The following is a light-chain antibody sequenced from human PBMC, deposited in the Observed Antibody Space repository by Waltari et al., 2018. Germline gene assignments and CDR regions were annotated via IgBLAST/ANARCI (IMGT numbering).Light chain of an antibody. CDR1: SGSVSTSYY. CDR3: VLYMGSGISV. CDR2: STN. Sequence: QTVVTQEPSFSVSPGGTVTLTCGLSSGSVSTSYYPSWYQQTPGQAPRTPIYSTNPRSSGVPDRLSGSILGNKAALTITGAQADDESDYYCVLYMGSGISVFGGGTKLTVL. V-gene: IGLV8-61*01. J-gene: IGLJ3*02.